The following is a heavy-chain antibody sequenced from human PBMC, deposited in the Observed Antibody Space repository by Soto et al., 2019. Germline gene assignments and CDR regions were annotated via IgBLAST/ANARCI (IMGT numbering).Heavy chain of an antibody. Sequence: ASVKVSCKASGYTFTSYAMHWVRQAPGQRLEWMGWINAGNGNTKYSQKFQGRVTSTRDTSASTAYMELSSLRSEDTAVYYCARASIEYDFLTGYYPPGALDIWGQGTMVTGSS. CDR1: GYTFTSYA. D-gene: IGHD3-9*01. J-gene: IGHJ3*02. CDR3: ARASIEYDFLTGYYPPGALDI. V-gene: IGHV1-3*01. CDR2: INAGNGNT.